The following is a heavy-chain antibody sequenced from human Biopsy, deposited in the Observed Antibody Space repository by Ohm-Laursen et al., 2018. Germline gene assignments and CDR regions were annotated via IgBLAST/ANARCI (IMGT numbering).Heavy chain of an antibody. CDR2: VDWDDYK. CDR3: ARTPILIVSAGLVYRHRRHLQGRDV. CDR1: GFSLSARGMC. Sequence: TQTLTLTRSFSGFSLSARGMCVSWIRQAPGKALEWFARVDWDDYKDYSASLQTKLSISKDTSNDQMVLTVNNVDPADTATYYCARTPILIVSAGLVYRHRRHLQGRDVWGQGIAVTVS. J-gene: IGHJ6*02. V-gene: IGHV2-70*11. D-gene: IGHD6-13*01.